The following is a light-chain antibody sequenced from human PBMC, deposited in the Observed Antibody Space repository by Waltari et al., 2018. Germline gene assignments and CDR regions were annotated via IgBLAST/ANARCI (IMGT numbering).Light chain of an antibody. V-gene: IGKV4-1*01. CDR3: QQYFSYPRT. CDR2: WGS. Sequence: DIVMTQSPDSLAVSLGERATINCKSSQTVLYNYNNKNHLAWFQQKPGQPPRLLISWGSTRESGVPDRFSGSGSVTAFTLTISNLQAEDEAVYYCQQYFSYPRTFGLGTKVEI. J-gene: IGKJ2*01. CDR1: QTVLYNYNNKNH.